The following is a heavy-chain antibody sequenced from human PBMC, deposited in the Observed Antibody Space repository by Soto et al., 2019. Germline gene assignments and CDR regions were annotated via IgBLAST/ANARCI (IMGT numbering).Heavy chain of an antibody. CDR2: ISSNSRYT. J-gene: IGHJ4*02. CDR1: GFTFSDHY. V-gene: IGHV3-11*06. D-gene: IGHD3-22*01. Sequence: GGSLRLSCAASGFTFSDHYLAWIRQAPGKGLEWVSYISSNSRYTYFADSVKGRFTISRDNAKNSLYLQMNSLRAEDTAVYYCARDRYDSSGYYCPFDYWGQGTLVTVSS. CDR3: ARDRYDSSGYYCPFDY.